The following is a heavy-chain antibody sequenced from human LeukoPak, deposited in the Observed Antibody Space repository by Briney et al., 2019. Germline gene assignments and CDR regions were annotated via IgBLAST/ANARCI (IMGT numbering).Heavy chain of an antibody. V-gene: IGHV2-5*08. Sequence: TLSLTCTVSGGSISSYYWSWIRQPPGKALEWLALIYWDDDKTYSPSLKSRLTITKDTSKNQVVLTMTNMDPVDTATYYCAHRQGSIWYGPWGQGTLVTVSS. CDR2: IYWDDDK. J-gene: IGHJ5*02. CDR1: GGSISSYYW. D-gene: IGHD6-13*01. CDR3: AHRQGSIWYGP.